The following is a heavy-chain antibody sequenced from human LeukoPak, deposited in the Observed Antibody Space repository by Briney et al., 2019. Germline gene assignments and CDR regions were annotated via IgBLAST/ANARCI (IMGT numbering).Heavy chain of an antibody. CDR3: AKATSGWAYYAYDY. V-gene: IGHV3-23*01. Sequence: GESLRLSCAASGFTFSSYAMSWVRQAPGKGLEWVSAISGSGGTTYYADSVKGRFTISRDNSNNTLYLQMNSLRAEDTAIYYCAKATSGWAYYAYDYWGQGTLVTVSS. CDR1: GFTFSSYA. J-gene: IGHJ4*02. D-gene: IGHD6-19*01. CDR2: ISGSGGTT.